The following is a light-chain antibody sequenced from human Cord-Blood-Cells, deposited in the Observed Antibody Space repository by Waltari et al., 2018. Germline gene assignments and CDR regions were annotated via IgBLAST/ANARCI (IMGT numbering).Light chain of an antibody. J-gene: IGLJ3*02. V-gene: IGLV2-14*01. CDR1: SSDVGGYNY. CDR2: EVS. CDR3: SSYTSSSTWV. Sequence: QSALTQPASVSGSPGQSITISCTGTSSDVGGYNYVSWYQQHPVKAPKLMIYEVSNGPSGVSNRFSGSKSGNTASLTISGLQAEDEADYYCSSYTSSSTWVFGGGTKLTVL.